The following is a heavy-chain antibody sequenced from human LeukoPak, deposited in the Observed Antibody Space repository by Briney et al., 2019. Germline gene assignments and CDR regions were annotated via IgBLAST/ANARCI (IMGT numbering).Heavy chain of an antibody. CDR3: ASMGYYYDSSGYYRY. CDR1: GFTFSDYY. J-gene: IGHJ4*02. V-gene: IGHV3-11*01. CDR2: ISSSGSTI. Sequence: GGSLRLSCAASGFTFSDYYMSWIRQAPGKGLVWVSYISSSGSTIYYADSVKGRFTISRDNAKNSLYLQMNSLRAEDTAVYYCASMGYYYDSSGYYRYWGQGTLVTVSS. D-gene: IGHD3-22*01.